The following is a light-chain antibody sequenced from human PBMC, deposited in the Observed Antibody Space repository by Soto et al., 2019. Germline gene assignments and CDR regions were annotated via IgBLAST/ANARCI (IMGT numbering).Light chain of an antibody. CDR3: SSYTSSSTDVV. CDR2: EVS. Sequence: QSVLTQPASVSGSPGQSITISCTGTSSDVGGYNYVSWYQQHPGKAPKLMIYEVSNRPSGVSNRFSGSKSGNTASLTISGLQAEDEADYYCSSYTSSSTDVVFGGGTQLTVL. J-gene: IGLJ2*01. V-gene: IGLV2-14*01. CDR1: SSDVGGYNY.